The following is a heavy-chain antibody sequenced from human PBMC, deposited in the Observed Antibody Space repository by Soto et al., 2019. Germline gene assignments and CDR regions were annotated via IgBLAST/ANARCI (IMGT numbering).Heavy chain of an antibody. CDR3: AREADGYNYSDY. CDR1: GGTFSSYT. V-gene: IGHV1-69*08. J-gene: IGHJ4*02. CDR2: IIPILDMV. D-gene: IGHD5-12*01. Sequence: QVQLVQSGAEVKKPGSSVKVSCTASGGTFSSYTISWVRQAPGQGLEWMGRIIPILDMVNYAQNFQDRVTFTADKSTTTVYMGLSSLRSEDTAVYYCAREADGYNYSDYWGQGTLITVSS.